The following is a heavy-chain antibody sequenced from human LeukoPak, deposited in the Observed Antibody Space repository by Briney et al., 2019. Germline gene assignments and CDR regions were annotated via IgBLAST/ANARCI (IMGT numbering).Heavy chain of an antibody. Sequence: PGGSLRLSRAASGFTFSSYAMSWVRQAPGKGLEWVSAISGSGGSTYYADSVKGRFTISRDNSKNTLYLQMNSLRAEDTAVYYCAKAREDDNWNDAFDYWGQGTLVTVSS. CDR3: AKAREDDNWNDAFDY. D-gene: IGHD1-1*01. CDR2: ISGSGGST. V-gene: IGHV3-23*01. J-gene: IGHJ4*02. CDR1: GFTFSSYA.